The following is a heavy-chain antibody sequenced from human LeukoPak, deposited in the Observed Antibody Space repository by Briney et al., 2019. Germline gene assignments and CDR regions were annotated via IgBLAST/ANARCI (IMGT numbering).Heavy chain of an antibody. J-gene: IGHJ5*02. D-gene: IGHD6-19*01. Sequence: GGSLRLSCAASGFTFSSYEMNWVRQAPGKGLEWVSYISSSSSTIYYADSVKGRFTISRDNAKNSLYLQMNSLRAEDTAVYYCARGSREWLVRFDPWGQGTLVTVSS. CDR2: ISSSSSTI. CDR3: ARGSREWLVRFDP. V-gene: IGHV3-48*01. CDR1: GFTFSSYE.